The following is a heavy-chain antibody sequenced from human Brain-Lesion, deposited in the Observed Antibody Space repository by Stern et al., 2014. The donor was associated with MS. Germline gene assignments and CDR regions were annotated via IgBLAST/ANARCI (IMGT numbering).Heavy chain of an antibody. CDR3: ARFPASRPHVFDS. CDR1: GGSISSSNW. Sequence: VQLVESGPGLVKPSGTLSLTCAVSGGSISSSNWWRWVRQSPGKGLEWIGESDHSGSTIYNPSLKSRVPVAVDKSQNRFSLNLRSLTAADTAVYFCARFPASRPHVFDSWGQGTLVTVSS. V-gene: IGHV4-4*02. CDR2: SDHSGST. J-gene: IGHJ4*02. D-gene: IGHD6-13*01.